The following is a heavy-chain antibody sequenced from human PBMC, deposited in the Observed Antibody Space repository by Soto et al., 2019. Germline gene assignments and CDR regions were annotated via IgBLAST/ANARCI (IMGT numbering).Heavy chain of an antibody. V-gene: IGHV3-30-3*01. CDR2: ISYDGSNK. CDR3: ASGIAAEGTDY. CDR1: GFTFSSYA. D-gene: IGHD6-13*01. Sequence: QVQLVESGGGVVQPGRSLRLSCAASGFTFSSYAMHWFRQAPGKGLEWVAVISYDGSNKYYADSVKGRFTISRDNSKNTLYLQMNSLRAEDTAVYYCASGIAAEGTDYWGQGTLVTVSS. J-gene: IGHJ4*02.